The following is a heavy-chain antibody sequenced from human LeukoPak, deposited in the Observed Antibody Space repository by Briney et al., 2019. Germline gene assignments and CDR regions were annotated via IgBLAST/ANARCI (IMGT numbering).Heavy chain of an antibody. Sequence: GGSLRLSCAASGFTFRIYAMHWVRQAPGKGLEYVSAISNNGGSTYYANSVKGRFTISRDNSKNMLYLQMGGLRVEDMAVYYCVRATNGAYDSWGQGTLVTVSS. CDR3: VRATNGAYDS. V-gene: IGHV3-64*01. CDR1: GFTFRIYA. CDR2: ISNNGGST. J-gene: IGHJ4*02. D-gene: IGHD2-8*01.